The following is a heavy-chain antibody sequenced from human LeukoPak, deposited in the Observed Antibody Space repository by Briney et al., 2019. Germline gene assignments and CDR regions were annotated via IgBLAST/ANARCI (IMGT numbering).Heavy chain of an antibody. CDR3: ASQVLDSSGWPFDY. D-gene: IGHD6-19*01. CDR2: IYYSGST. Sequence: SETLSLTCTVSGGSISSGDYYWSWIRQPPGKGLEWIGYIYYSGSTYYNPSLKSRVTISVDTSKNQFSLKLSSVTAADTAVYYCASQVLDSSGWPFDYWGQGTLVTVSS. V-gene: IGHV4-30-4*08. CDR1: GGSISSGDYY. J-gene: IGHJ4*02.